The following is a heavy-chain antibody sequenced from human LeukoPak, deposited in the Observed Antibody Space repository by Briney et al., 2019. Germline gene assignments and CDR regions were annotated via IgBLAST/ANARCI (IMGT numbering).Heavy chain of an antibody. J-gene: IGHJ4*02. CDR3: ARVAGGWSGLDY. Sequence: GGSLRLSCAASGFTVSSNYMSWVRQAPGKGLEWVSVIYSGGSTYYADSVKGRFTISRDNSKNTLYLQMSSLRAEDTAVYYCARVAGGWSGLDYWGQGTLVTVSS. CDR2: IYSGGST. CDR1: GFTVSSNY. V-gene: IGHV3-66*01. D-gene: IGHD6-19*01.